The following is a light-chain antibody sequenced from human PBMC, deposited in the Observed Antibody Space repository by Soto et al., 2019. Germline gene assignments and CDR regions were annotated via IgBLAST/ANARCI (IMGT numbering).Light chain of an antibody. CDR2: AAS. Sequence: DIQLTQSPSFLSAFVGDRVSITCRASQGIGSSLAWYQQEPGKAPKLLIYAASTLQNGVPSRFSGSGSGTEFTLTIRSLQPDDVATYYCQHLNTYPLDFCPVTKVEIK. J-gene: IGKJ3*01. V-gene: IGKV1-9*01. CDR1: QGIGSS. CDR3: QHLNTYPLD.